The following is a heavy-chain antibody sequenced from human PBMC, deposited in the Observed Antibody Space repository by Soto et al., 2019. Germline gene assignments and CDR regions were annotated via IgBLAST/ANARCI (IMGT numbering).Heavy chain of an antibody. CDR3: PRLLKASDCTENCFDP. Sequence: QVQLVQSGAEVKKPGASVKVSCKASGYSFTNYGISWVRQAPGQGLEWMGWISGYNGNTNYAQKLQGRVTMTTDTATSITHMELRSLRSDDTAVYYCPRLLKASDCTENCFDPWGQGILVTVSS. J-gene: IGHJ5*02. CDR2: ISGYNGNT. D-gene: IGHD2-8*01. V-gene: IGHV1-18*01. CDR1: GYSFTNYG.